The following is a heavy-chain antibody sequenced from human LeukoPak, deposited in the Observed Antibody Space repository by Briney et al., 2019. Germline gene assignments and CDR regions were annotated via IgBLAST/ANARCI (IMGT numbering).Heavy chain of an antibody. CDR1: GFTLSSYG. Sequence: GGSLRLSCAASGFTLSSYGMHWVRQAPGKWLEWVAFIRYDGSNKYYADSVKGRFTISRDNSKNTLYLQMKSLRVEDTAVYYCAPRSTQTWGQGTLVTVSS. D-gene: IGHD2-15*01. V-gene: IGHV3-30*02. CDR2: IRYDGSNK. CDR3: APRSTQT. J-gene: IGHJ5*02.